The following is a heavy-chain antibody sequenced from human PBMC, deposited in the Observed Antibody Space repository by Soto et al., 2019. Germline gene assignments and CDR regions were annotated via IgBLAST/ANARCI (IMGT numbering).Heavy chain of an antibody. D-gene: IGHD6-6*01. Sequence: EVQQAESGGGLAQPGGSLRLSCAASGFTLSGYAMDWVRQAPGKGLEYVSGISSNGVGTYYANSVQGRFTISRDNSKNTVYLQMGSLRPEDMAVYYCARRARPDFYYMDVWGKGTTVTVSS. J-gene: IGHJ6*03. CDR3: ARRARPDFYYMDV. CDR1: GFTLSGYA. CDR2: ISSNGVGT. V-gene: IGHV3-64*01.